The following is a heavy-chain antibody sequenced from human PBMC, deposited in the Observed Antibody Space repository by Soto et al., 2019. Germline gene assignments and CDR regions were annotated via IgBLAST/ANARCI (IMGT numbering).Heavy chain of an antibody. CDR3: ARGPNWGYRFDS. Sequence: QVQLVQSGAEVKKPGSTVKVSCEASGGTFSGHAISWVRQAPGQGPEWMGGLIPLFGTTQHAQNFQDRLTITADKSTSTAYMELTSLRFEDTAIYYCARGPNWGYRFDSWGQGTLVTVSS. J-gene: IGHJ4*02. CDR1: GGTFSGHA. D-gene: IGHD7-27*01. CDR2: LIPLFGTT. V-gene: IGHV1-69*06.